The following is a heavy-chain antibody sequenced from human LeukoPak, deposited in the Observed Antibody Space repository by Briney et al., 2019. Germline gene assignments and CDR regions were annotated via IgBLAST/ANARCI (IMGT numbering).Heavy chain of an antibody. CDR1: GYTFTIYY. D-gene: IGHD3-9*01. CDR3: ARVGYDILTGWLYYGMDV. J-gene: IGHJ6*02. V-gene: IGHV1-2*02. Sequence: GASVTLSFKASGYTFTIYYMHWVRQAPGQGHEGMGWINTNSGGTNYAQKFQGRVTMTRDTSISTAYMELSRLRSDDTAVYYCARVGYDILTGWLYYGMDVWGQGTTVTVSS. CDR2: INTNSGGT.